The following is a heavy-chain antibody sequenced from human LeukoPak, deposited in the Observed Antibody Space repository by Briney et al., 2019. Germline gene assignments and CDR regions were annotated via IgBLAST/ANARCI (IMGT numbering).Heavy chain of an antibody. Sequence: GGSLRLSCAASGFTFSSYGMHWVRQAPGKGLEWVAFIRYDGSNKYYADSVKGRFTISRDNAKNSLYLQMNSLRAEDTAVYYCAREIVVVAATDYFDYWGQGTLVTVSS. CDR3: AREIVVVAATDYFDY. D-gene: IGHD2-15*01. V-gene: IGHV3-30*02. CDR2: IRYDGSNK. CDR1: GFTFSSYG. J-gene: IGHJ4*02.